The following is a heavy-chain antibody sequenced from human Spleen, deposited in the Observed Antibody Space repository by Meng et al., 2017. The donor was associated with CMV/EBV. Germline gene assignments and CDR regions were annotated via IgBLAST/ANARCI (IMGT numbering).Heavy chain of an antibody. J-gene: IGHJ3*02. CDR2: IYSGGTP. CDR3: AREGFEQQLVIGATGADAFDI. D-gene: IGHD6-13*01. Sequence: GGSLRLSCAASGYTVSSNYMSWVRQAPGKGLEWVAVIYSGGTPYYADSVKGRFTVSRDNSKNTVYLQMNSLRAEDTAVYYCAREGFEQQLVIGATGADAFDIWGQGTMVTVSS. CDR1: GYTVSSNY. V-gene: IGHV3-53*01.